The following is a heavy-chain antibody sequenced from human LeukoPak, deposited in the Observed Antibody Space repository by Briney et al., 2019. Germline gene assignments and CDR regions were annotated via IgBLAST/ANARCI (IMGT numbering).Heavy chain of an antibody. J-gene: IGHJ5*02. Sequence: GGSLRLSCAASGFTFSSYGMHWVRQAPGKGLEWVAVISYDGSNKYYADSVKGRFTISRDNSENTLYLQMNSLRAEDTAVYYCARELGYCSSTSCQGWFDPWGQGTLVTVSS. CDR1: GFTFSSYG. V-gene: IGHV3-30*03. D-gene: IGHD2-2*01. CDR3: ARELGYCSSTSCQGWFDP. CDR2: ISYDGSNK.